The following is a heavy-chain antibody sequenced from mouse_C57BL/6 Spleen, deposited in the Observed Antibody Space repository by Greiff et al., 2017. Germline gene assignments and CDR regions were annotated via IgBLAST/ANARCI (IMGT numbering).Heavy chain of an antibody. V-gene: IGHV1-53*01. J-gene: IGHJ4*01. CDR1: GYTFTSYW. CDR3: ARETTIVKRYYYAMDY. CDR2: INPSNGGT. D-gene: IGHD2-5*01. Sequence: QVQLQQPGTELVKPGASVKLSCKASGYTFTSYWMHWVKQRPGQGLEWIGNINPSNGGTNYNEKFKSKATLTVDKSSSTAYMQLSSLTSEDSAVYYCARETTIVKRYYYAMDYWGQGTSVTVAS.